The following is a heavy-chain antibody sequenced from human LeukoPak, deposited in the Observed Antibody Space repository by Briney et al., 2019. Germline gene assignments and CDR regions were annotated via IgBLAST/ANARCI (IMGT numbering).Heavy chain of an antibody. V-gene: IGHV3-23*01. J-gene: IGHJ3*02. CDR3: ARYIPSCGGNCNDGFDI. Sequence: GGSLRLSCAASGFTVSSNYMSWVRQAPGKGREWVSTISGSGGSTYYADSVKGRFTISRDNSKNTLYLQLNALRAEDTAVYYCARYIPSCGGNCNDGFDIWGQGTMVTVAS. D-gene: IGHD2-21*01. CDR1: GFTVSSNY. CDR2: ISGSGGST.